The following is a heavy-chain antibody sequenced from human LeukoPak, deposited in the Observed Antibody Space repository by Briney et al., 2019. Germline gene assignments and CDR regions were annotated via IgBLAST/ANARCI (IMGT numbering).Heavy chain of an antibody. CDR1: GFTFSNYS. J-gene: IGHJ4*02. CDR2: ISSSSSTI. CDR3: ARDDDYVWGTYRFDY. V-gene: IGHV3-48*02. Sequence: GSLRLSCAASGFTFSNYSMNWVRPASGKGPEWVSYISSSSSTIYYADSVRGRFTISRDNAKNSLYLQMNSLRDEDTAVYYCARDDDYVWGTYRFDYWGQGTLVTVSS. D-gene: IGHD3-16*02.